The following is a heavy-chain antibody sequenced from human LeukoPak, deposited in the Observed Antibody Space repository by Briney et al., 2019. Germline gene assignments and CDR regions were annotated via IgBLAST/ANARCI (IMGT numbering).Heavy chain of an antibody. D-gene: IGHD3-22*01. CDR3: ARDPATDSSGYWGRPGRCYYMDV. J-gene: IGHJ6*03. Sequence: GGSLRLSCAASGFTFSSDSMNWVRQAPGKGLEWVSYISSSSSTIYYADSVKGRFTISRDNAKNSLYLQMNSLRDEDTAVYYCARDPATDSSGYWGRPGRCYYMDVWGKGTTVTVSS. CDR2: ISSSSSTI. V-gene: IGHV3-48*02. CDR1: GFTFSSDS.